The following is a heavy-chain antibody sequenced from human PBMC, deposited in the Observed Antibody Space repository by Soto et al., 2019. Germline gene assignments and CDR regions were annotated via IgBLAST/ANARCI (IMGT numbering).Heavy chain of an antibody. D-gene: IGHD3-10*01. V-gene: IGHV3-7*01. CDR2: IKQDGSEK. CDR1: GFTFSSYW. Sequence: EVQLVESGGGLVQPGGSLRLSCAASGFTFSSYWMSWVRQAPGKGLEWVANIKQDGSEKYYVDSEKGRFTISRDNAKNSLYLQMNSLRAEDTAVYYCARPRFRSAYAFDIWGQGTMVTVSS. CDR3: ARPRFRSAYAFDI. J-gene: IGHJ3*02.